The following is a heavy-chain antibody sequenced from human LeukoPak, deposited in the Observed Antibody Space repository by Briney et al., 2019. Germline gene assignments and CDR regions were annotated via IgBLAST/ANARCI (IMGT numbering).Heavy chain of an antibody. CDR2: IGRSGTTI. D-gene: IGHD3-9*01. V-gene: IGHV3-11*04. CDR3: ARSRKIYFDWLLDY. J-gene: IGHJ4*02. Sequence: PGGSLRLSCAASGFTFSDYYMSWIRQVPGKGLEWVSYIGRSGTTIHYADSVKGRFTISWDNAKKSLYLQMNSLRAEDTAVYYCARSRKIYFDWLLDYWGQGTLVTVSS. CDR1: GFTFSDYY.